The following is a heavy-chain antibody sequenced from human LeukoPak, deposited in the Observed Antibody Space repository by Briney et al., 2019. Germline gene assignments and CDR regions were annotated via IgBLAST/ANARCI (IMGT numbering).Heavy chain of an antibody. V-gene: IGHV3-23*01. Sequence: GGSLRLSCAASGFTFSSYAMTWVRQAPGKGLEWVSAVSGSGVSTYYADSVKGRFTISRDNSKDTLYLQMNSLRAEDTAVYYCAKGDSRGSGSYYDDYWGQGTLVTVSS. CDR3: AKGDSRGSGSYYDDY. CDR2: VSGSGVST. J-gene: IGHJ4*02. D-gene: IGHD3-10*01. CDR1: GFTFSSYA.